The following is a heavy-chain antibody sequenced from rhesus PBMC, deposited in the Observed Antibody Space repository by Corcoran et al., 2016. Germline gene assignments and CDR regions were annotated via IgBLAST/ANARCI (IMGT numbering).Heavy chain of an antibody. CDR2: IAGRGGST. CDR3: ARGGRIWTGYYTDFDY. V-gene: IGHV4-160*01. Sequence: QVQIQESGPGLVKLSETLSLTSAVSGGSNRHNYWTWSRPPPGTGRGGIGRIAGRGGSTDYNPALKSRVTMSTDTSKKQFSLKLSSVTAADTAVYYCARGGRIWTGYYTDFDYWGQGVLVTVSS. D-gene: IGHD3-3*01. CDR1: GGSNRHNY. J-gene: IGHJ4*01.